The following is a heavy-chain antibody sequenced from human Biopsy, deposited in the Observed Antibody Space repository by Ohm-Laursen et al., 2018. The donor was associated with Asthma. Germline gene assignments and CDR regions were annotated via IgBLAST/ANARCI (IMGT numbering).Heavy chain of an antibody. Sequence: SSVKVPCKASGDSFSNYAISWVRQAPGQGLEWMGGIIPIFGIANYAQKFQGRVTITADKSTSTAYMELSSLRSEDTAVYYCARGGGYSSRRYYFDYWGQGTLVTVSS. CDR2: IIPIFGIA. CDR1: GDSFSNYA. V-gene: IGHV1-69*17. CDR3: ARGGGYSSRRYYFDY. D-gene: IGHD1-26*01. J-gene: IGHJ4*02.